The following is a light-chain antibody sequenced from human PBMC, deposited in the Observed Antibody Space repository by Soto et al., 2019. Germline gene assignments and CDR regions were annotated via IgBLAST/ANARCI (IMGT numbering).Light chain of an antibody. CDR1: QSVSSSY. V-gene: IGKV3-20*01. CDR3: QHYGSSPPYT. CDR2: GAS. Sequence: EIVLTQSPGTLSLSPGQRATLSCRASQSVSSSYLAWYQQKPGQAPRLLIYGASSRATGSPDRFTGSGSGTDFTLSISRLEPEDFAGYHCQHYGSSPPYTFGQGTKLQLK. J-gene: IGKJ2*01.